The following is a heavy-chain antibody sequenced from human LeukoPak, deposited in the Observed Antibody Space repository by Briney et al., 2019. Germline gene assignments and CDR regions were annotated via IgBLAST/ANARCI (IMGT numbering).Heavy chain of an antibody. V-gene: IGHV4-39*01. J-gene: IGHJ5*02. CDR3: ATLEALRYFDWLLLGSWFDP. Sequence: SETLSLTCTVSGGSISSSSYYWGWIRQPPGKGLEWIGSIYYSGSTYYNPSLKSRVTISVDTSKNQFSLKLSSVTAADTAVYYCATLEALRYFDWLLLGSWFDPWGQGTLVTVSS. CDR2: IYYSGST. D-gene: IGHD3-9*01. CDR1: GGSISSSSYY.